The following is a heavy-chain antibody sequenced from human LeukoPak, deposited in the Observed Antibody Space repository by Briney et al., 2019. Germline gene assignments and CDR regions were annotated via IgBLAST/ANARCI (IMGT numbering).Heavy chain of an antibody. CDR1: GYTFTSYY. V-gene: IGHV1-46*01. J-gene: IGHJ6*03. CDR2: INPSGGST. Sequence: ASVKVSCKASGYTFTSYYMHWVRQAPGEGLEWMGIINPSGGSTSYAQKFQGRVTMTRDMSTSTVYMELSSLRSEDTAVYYCARVAAEVVGVPGAIGFGWLRLDYYYMDVWGKGTTVTVSS. CDR3: ARVAAEVVGVPGAIGFGWLRLDYYYMDV. D-gene: IGHD2-2*02.